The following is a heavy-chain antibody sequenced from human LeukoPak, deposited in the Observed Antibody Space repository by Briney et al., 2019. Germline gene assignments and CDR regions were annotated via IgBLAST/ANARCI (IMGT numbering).Heavy chain of an antibody. V-gene: IGHV5-51*01. Sequence: GESLKIFCKGSGYSFTSYWIGWVRQMPGKGLEWMGIIYPGDSDTRYSPSFQGQVTISADKSISTAYLQWSSLKASDTAMYYCARLSRSTGGYYGMDVWGQGTTVTVSS. D-gene: IGHD7-27*01. CDR2: IYPGDSDT. CDR1: GYSFTSYW. J-gene: IGHJ6*02. CDR3: ARLSRSTGGYYGMDV.